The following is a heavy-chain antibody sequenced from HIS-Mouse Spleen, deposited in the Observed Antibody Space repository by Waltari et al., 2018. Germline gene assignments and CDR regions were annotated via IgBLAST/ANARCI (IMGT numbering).Heavy chain of an antibody. CDR2: KKEDGSEE. J-gene: IGHJ5*02. CDR3: ARERRGPGWFDP. Sequence: EVQLVESGGGLVQPGGSLRLSCAASGFTFSSNWMSWVRQAAGKGLEWVANKKEDGSEEYYVDSVKGRFTISRDNAKNSLYLQMDSLRAEDTAVYYCARERRGPGWFDPWGQGTLVTVSS. D-gene: IGHD5-12*01. CDR1: GFTFSSNW. V-gene: IGHV3-7*01.